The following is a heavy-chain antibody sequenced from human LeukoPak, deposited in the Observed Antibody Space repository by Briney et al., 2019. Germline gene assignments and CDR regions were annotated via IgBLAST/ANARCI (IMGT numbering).Heavy chain of an antibody. CDR3: AKAPYSGSYPDAFNI. CDR1: EFSVGSNY. D-gene: IGHD1-26*01. Sequence: GGSLRLSCAASEFSVGSNYMTWVRQAPGKGLEWVSAISGSATSTYYADSVKGRFTISRDNSKNILYLQMNSLRADDSAVYYCAKAPYSGSYPDAFNIWGQGTMVTVSS. CDR2: ISGSATST. V-gene: IGHV3-23*01. J-gene: IGHJ3*02.